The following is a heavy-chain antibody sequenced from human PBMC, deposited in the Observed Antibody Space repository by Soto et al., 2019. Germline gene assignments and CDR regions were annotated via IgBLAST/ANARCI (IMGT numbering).Heavy chain of an antibody. CDR1: GGSFSGYY. J-gene: IGHJ5*02. CDR2: INQSGST. V-gene: IGHV4-34*01. Sequence: SETLSLTCAVYGGSFSGYYWSWIRQPPGKGLEWIGEINQSGSTNYNPSLKSRVTISVDTSKNQFSLKLSSVTAADTAVYYCARGTRITIFGVVINNCFDPWGQGTLVAVSS. D-gene: IGHD3-3*01. CDR3: ARGTRITIFGVVINNCFDP.